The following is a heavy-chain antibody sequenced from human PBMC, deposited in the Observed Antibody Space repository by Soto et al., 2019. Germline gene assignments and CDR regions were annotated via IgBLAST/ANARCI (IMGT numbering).Heavy chain of an antibody. CDR1: GYTFTGHD. CDR2: IKTNGGAT. J-gene: IGHJ4*02. Sequence: ASVKVSCKASGYTFTGHDLHWVRQAPGQGLEWIGWIKTNGGATKYARKFQGRFTMTRDTSTTTAYLELHSLRSDDTAVYFCARLGSYFDGSSYTFWGQGTLVTVS. CDR3: ARLGSYFDGSSYTF. D-gene: IGHD3-22*01. V-gene: IGHV1-2*02.